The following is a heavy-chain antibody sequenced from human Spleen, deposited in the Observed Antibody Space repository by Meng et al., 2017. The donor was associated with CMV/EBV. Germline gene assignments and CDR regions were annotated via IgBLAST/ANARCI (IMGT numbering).Heavy chain of an antibody. V-gene: IGHV4-31*03. CDR3: ARGHLVGFDY. CDR2: IFYTGNT. CDR1: GGAIHRGGYF. Sequence: CTVSGGAIHRGGYFWSWFRQHPGKGLQRIGYIFYTGNTYYNPSLASRTTISVDTSKNQFSLNVTSVTAADTAVYYCARGHLVGFDYWGQGALVTVSS. D-gene: IGHD2-2*01. J-gene: IGHJ4*02.